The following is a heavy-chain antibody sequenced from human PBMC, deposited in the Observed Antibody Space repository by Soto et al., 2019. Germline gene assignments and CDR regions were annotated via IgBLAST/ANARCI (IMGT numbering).Heavy chain of an antibody. D-gene: IGHD1-1*01. J-gene: IGHJ6*02. CDR3: ARDLWVEPELYYYGMDV. Sequence: QVQLQESGPGLVRPSQTLSLTCTVSGDSISSADYYWSWIRQIPGKGLEWIGHIFYSGTTYYNPSLKSRLTISVDTSKNHFSLRLTSVTAADTAVYYCARDLWVEPELYYYGMDVWGQGTTVTVSS. CDR2: IFYSGTT. V-gene: IGHV4-30-4*01. CDR1: GDSISSADYY.